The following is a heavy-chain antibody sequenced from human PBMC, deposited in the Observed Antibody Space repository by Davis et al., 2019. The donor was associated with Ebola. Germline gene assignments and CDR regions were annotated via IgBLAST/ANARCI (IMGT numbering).Heavy chain of an antibody. V-gene: IGHV7-4-1*02. CDR2: INTNTGNP. CDR1: GFTLTKYA. D-gene: IGHD6-25*01. CDR3: ASYSSGGY. J-gene: IGHJ4*02. Sequence: ASVKVSCKASGFTLTKYAIHWVRQAPGQGLEWMGWINTNTGNPTYAQGFTGRFVFSLDTSVSTAYLQISSLKAEDTAVYYCASYSSGGYWGQGTLVTVSS.